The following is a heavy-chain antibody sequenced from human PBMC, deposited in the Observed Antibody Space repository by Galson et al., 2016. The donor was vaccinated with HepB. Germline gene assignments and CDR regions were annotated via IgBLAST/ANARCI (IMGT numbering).Heavy chain of an antibody. V-gene: IGHV3-23*01. CDR3: AKARAVHLLLFDS. Sequence: SLRLSCAASGFTFSTYAMSWVRQAPAKGLEWASGISGSGGNTYYADSVKGRFTISRDNSKTTLYLQMNGLRAADTDVSFCAKARAVHLLLFDSWGQGNLVTVSS. D-gene: IGHD2-15*01. CDR2: ISGSGGNT. CDR1: GFTFSTYA. J-gene: IGHJ4*02.